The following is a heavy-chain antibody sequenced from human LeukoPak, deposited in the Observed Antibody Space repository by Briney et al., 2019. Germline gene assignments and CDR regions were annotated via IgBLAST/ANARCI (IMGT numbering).Heavy chain of an antibody. CDR1: GFPFSSYS. Sequence: GGNLRFSCLGSGFPFSSYSMNWVCPATANALEWVSHIPASCTAMFYADSVKGRFTISRDNAKNSLYVQMNSLRDEDTAVYYCARERDEGFDYWGQGTLVTVSS. D-gene: IGHD5-24*01. CDR3: ARERDEGFDY. V-gene: IGHV3-48*02. CDR2: IPASCTAM. J-gene: IGHJ4*02.